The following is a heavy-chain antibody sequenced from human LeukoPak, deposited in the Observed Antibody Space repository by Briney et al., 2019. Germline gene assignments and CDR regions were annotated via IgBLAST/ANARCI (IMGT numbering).Heavy chain of an antibody. V-gene: IGHV4-34*01. J-gene: IGHJ5*02. D-gene: IGHD3-9*01. Sequence: PSETLSLTCAVYGGSFSGYYWSWIRQPPGKGLEWIGEINHSGSTNYNPSLKSRVTISVDTSKNQFSLKLSSVTAADTAVYYGARVIIMGVVTWFPPGGRETLFTVS. CDR2: INHSGST. CDR1: GGSFSGYY. CDR3: ARVIIMGVVTWFPP.